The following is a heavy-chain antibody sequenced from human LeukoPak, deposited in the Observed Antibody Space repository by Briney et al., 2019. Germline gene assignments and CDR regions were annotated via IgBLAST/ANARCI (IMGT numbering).Heavy chain of an antibody. CDR1: GFTFSSYA. D-gene: IGHD6-19*01. CDR2: ISGSGGST. J-gene: IGHJ5*02. Sequence: GGSMRLSSAASGFTFSSYAMSWVRQAPGKGLEWVSAISGSGGSTYYADSVKGRFTISRDNSKNTLYLQMNSLRAEDTAVYYCAKDRMYSSGWYSFNWFDPWGQGTLVTVSS. V-gene: IGHV3-23*01. CDR3: AKDRMYSSGWYSFNWFDP.